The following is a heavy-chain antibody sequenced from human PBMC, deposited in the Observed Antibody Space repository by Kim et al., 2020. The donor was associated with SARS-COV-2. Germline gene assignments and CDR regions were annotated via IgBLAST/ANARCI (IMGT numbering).Heavy chain of an antibody. V-gene: IGHV3-23*01. Sequence: ESGKGRFTISRDNSKNTLYLQMNSRRPEDTAVYYCAKGKGSGSHAMYSFDDWGQGTLATVSS. CDR3: AKGKGSGSHAMYSFDD. J-gene: IGHJ4*02. D-gene: IGHD3-10*01.